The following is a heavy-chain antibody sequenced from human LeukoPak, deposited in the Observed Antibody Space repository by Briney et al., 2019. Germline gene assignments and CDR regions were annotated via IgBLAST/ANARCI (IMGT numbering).Heavy chain of an antibody. CDR2: INGNSGGT. V-gene: IGHV1-2*02. CDR1: GYTFTGYY. D-gene: IGHD4-23*01. Sequence: ASVKVSCKASGYTFTGYYVHWVRQAPGQGLEWMGWINGNSGGTNYAQKFQGRVTMTRDTSISTAYTELSRLRSDDTAIYFCARDQATVATPWWDHWGQGTLVTVSS. J-gene: IGHJ4*02. CDR3: ARDQATVATPWWDH.